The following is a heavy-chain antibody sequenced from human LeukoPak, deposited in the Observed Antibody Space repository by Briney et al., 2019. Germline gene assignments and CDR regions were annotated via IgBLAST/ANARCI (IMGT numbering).Heavy chain of an antibody. CDR3: ARDWIVGATYFDY. V-gene: IGHV3-53*05. CDR2: IYSGGST. D-gene: IGHD1-26*01. J-gene: IGHJ4*02. CDR1: GFTVSSNY. Sequence: PGGSLRLSCAASGFTVSSNYMSWVRQAPGKGLEWVSVIYSGGSTYYADSVKGRFTISRDNSKNTLYLQMNSLRAEDTAVYYCARDWIVGATYFDYWGQGTLVTVSS.